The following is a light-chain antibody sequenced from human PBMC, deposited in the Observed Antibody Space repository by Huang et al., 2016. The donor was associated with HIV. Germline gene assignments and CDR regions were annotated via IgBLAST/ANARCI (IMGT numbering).Light chain of an antibody. J-gene: IGKJ2*01. CDR3: QQRSDWPRT. V-gene: IGKV3-11*01. Sequence: EIVLTQSPATLSLSPGERAPLSCRASQSVSSDLDWYQQKAGQAPRLLIYGASNRATGIPARFSGSGSGTDFTLTISSLEPEDFAVYYCQQRSDWPRTFGQGTKLEIK. CDR2: GAS. CDR1: QSVSSD.